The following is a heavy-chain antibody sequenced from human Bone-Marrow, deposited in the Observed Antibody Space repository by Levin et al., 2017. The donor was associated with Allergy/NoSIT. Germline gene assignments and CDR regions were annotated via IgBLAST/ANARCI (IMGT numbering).Heavy chain of an antibody. CDR3: AKDGHFGRQNSFYNMDV. CDR2: TSYDGGNK. V-gene: IGHV3-30*18. CDR1: GITFGSYG. Sequence: GGSLRLSCAASGITFGSYGMHWVRQAPGKGLEWVAVTSYDGGNKYYADSVKGRFTISRDNSKNTLYLQMNSLRAEDTAVYYCAKDGHFGRQNSFYNMDVGGQGTKVTVSS. D-gene: IGHD3-3*02. J-gene: IGHJ6*02.